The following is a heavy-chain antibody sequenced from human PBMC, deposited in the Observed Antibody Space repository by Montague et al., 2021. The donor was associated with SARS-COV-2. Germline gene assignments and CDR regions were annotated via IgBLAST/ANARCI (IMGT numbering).Heavy chain of an antibody. CDR2: IYYSGST. CDR1: GGSISSSSYY. J-gene: IGHJ6*02. Sequence: SETLSLTCTVSGGSISSSSYYWGWIRQPPGKGLEWIGSIYYSGSTYYNPSLQSPVTISVDTSKNQFSLKLSSVTAADTAVYYCARVGRQQLVRLSGMDVWGQGTTVTVSS. D-gene: IGHD6-13*01. CDR3: ARVGRQQLVRLSGMDV. V-gene: IGHV4-39*07.